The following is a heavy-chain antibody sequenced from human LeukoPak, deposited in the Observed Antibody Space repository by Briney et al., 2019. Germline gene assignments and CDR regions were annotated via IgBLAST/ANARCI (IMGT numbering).Heavy chain of an antibody. CDR3: ARALTTVTQYYFDY. J-gene: IGHJ4*02. D-gene: IGHD4-17*01. CDR1: GGSISSYY. CDR2: IYNSGST. Sequence: SETLSLTCTVSGGSISSYYWSWIRQPPGKGLECIGYIYNSGSTNYNPSLKSRVSISVDTSKNQFSLKLSSVTAADTAVYYCARALTTVTQYYFDYWGQGTLVTVSS. V-gene: IGHV4-59*08.